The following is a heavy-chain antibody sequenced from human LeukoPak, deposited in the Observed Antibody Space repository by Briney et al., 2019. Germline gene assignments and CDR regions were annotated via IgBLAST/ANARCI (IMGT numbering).Heavy chain of an antibody. CDR3: AKGPPRGTPYHYFDY. CDR2: ISWNSASI. V-gene: IGHV3-9*01. Sequence: PGGSLRLSCAASGFPFDDYAMHWVRQAPGRGLEWVSGISWNSASIAYSDSVKGRFTISRDNAVNSLYLQVNSLRVEDTALYYCAKGPPRGTPYHYFDYWGQGALVTVSS. J-gene: IGHJ4*02. CDR1: GFPFDDYA. D-gene: IGHD1-14*01.